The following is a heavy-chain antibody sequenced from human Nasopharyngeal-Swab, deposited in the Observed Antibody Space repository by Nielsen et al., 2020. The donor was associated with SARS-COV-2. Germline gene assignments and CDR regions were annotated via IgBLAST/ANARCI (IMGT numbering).Heavy chain of an antibody. CDR3: TRCGGGCYSGRDY. J-gene: IGHJ4*02. CDR1: GFTFSDSA. V-gene: IGHV3-73*01. CDR2: VRSKGNNYAT. D-gene: IGHD2-15*01. Sequence: GGSLRLSCPASGFTFSDSAIHWVRQASGNGLEWVARVRSKGNNYATAYSASVKGRFIIFRDDPTNTAYLQMNSLKTEDTAMYYCTRCGGGCYSGRDYWGQGTLVTVSS.